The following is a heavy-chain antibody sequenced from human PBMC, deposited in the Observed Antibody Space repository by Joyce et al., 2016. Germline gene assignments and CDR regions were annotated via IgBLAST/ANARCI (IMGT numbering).Heavy chain of an antibody. CDR3: ARVGGVYYYGSSPHDAFDI. CDR2: IYYSGST. V-gene: IGHV4-59*01. J-gene: IGHJ3*02. D-gene: IGHD3-22*01. CDR1: GGSISRYY. Sequence: QVQLQESGPGLVKPSETLSLTCTVPGGSISRYYWSWIRQPPGKGLEWIGYIYYSGSTTHNPSLRSRVTRSVDTSKTQFSLKLSAVTAADTAVYYCARVGGVYYYGSSPHDAFDIWGQGTMVTVSS.